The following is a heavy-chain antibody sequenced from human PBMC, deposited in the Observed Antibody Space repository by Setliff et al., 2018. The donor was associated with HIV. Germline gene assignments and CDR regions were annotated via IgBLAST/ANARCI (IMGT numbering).Heavy chain of an antibody. CDR2: INAGNGNT. CDR3: ARGGTYYYDSSGYFIPGKY. CDR1: GYTFTTYS. J-gene: IGHJ4*02. Sequence: ASVKVSCKASGYTFTTYSINWVRQAPGQGLEWMGWINAGNGNTKYSQKFQGRVTITRDTSANTAYMELSSLRSEDTAVYYCARGGTYYYDSSGYFIPGKYWGQGSLVTSPQ. V-gene: IGHV1-3*01. D-gene: IGHD3-22*01.